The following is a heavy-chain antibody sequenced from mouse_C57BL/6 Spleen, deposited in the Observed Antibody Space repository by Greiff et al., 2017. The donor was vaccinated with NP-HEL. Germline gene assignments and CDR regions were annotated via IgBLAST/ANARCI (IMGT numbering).Heavy chain of an antibody. CDR1: GFNFKDDY. CDR3: TTGSAQATGY. D-gene: IGHD3-2*02. CDR2: IDPENGDT. J-gene: IGHJ2*01. Sequence: VQLQQSGAELVRPGASVKLSCTASGFNFKDDYMHWVKQRPEQGLEWIGWIDPENGDTEYASKFQGKATITADTSSNTAYLQLSSLTSEDTAVYYCTTGSAQATGYWGQGTTLTVSS. V-gene: IGHV14-4*01.